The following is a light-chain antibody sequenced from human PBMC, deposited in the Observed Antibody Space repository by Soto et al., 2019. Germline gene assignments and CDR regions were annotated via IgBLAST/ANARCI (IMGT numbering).Light chain of an antibody. Sequence: DIQLTQAPSTLSASVGDRVTITCRASQGISYWLAWYQQKPGQAPQLLIYDASNLESGVPPRFSGSGFGTEFSLTINSLQSDDFANYYCQQYNSYPWTFGQGTNVDIK. J-gene: IGKJ1*01. CDR1: QGISYW. CDR2: DAS. V-gene: IGKV1-5*01. CDR3: QQYNSYPWT.